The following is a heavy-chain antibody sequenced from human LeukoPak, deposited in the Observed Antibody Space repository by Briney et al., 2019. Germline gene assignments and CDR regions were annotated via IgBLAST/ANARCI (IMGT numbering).Heavy chain of an antibody. J-gene: IGHJ4*02. CDR1: GFTFSDYY. V-gene: IGHV3-11*06. Sequence: GGSLRLSCAASGFTFSDYYMSWIRQAPGKGLEWVSYISSGSSYTNYADSVKGRFTISRDNAKNSLYLQMNSLRAEDTAVYYCARVGGGYDPYYFDYWGQGTLVTVSS. D-gene: IGHD5-12*01. CDR2: ISSGSSYT. CDR3: ARVGGGYDPYYFDY.